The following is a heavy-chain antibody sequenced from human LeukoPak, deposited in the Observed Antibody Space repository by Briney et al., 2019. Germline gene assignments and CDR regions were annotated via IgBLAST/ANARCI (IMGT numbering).Heavy chain of an antibody. CDR3: ARAEGPSSYYDILTGYYSSDYYFDY. CDR1: GFTFSNYA. CDR2: ISSSSSYI. D-gene: IGHD3-9*01. J-gene: IGHJ4*02. Sequence: GGSLRFSCAASGFTFSNYAMSWVRQAPGKGLEWVSSISSSSSYIYCADSVKGRFTISRDNAKNSLYLQMNSLRAEDTAVYYCARAEGPSSYYDILTGYYSSDYYFDYWGQGTLVTVSS. V-gene: IGHV3-21*01.